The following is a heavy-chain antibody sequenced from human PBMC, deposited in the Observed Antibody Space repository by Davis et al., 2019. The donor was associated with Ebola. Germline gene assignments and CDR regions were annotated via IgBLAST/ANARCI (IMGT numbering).Heavy chain of an antibody. CDR3: ICSQQPFNY. Sequence: GESLKTPCAASGFTFSGSAMPWVRQASGKGLAWVGRIRRKANSYATAYAASVKGRFTISRDDSKNPAYLQMNSLKTEDTAVYYCICSQQPFNYWGQGTLVTVSS. CDR2: IRRKANSYAT. V-gene: IGHV3-73*01. D-gene: IGHD3-10*02. CDR1: GFTFSGSA. J-gene: IGHJ4*02.